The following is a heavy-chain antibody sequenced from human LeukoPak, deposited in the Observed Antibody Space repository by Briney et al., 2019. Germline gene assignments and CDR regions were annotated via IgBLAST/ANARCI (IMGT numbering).Heavy chain of an antibody. CDR3: ARERAAAAHFDY. CDR1: GFTFSNYG. V-gene: IGHV3-21*01. D-gene: IGHD6-13*01. CDR2: ISSSSSYI. J-gene: IGHJ4*02. Sequence: GGSLRLSCAASGFTFSNYGMHWVRQAPGKGLEWVSSISSSSSYIYYADSVKGRFTISRDNAKNSLYLQMNSLRAEDTAVYYCARERAAAAHFDYWGQGTLVTVSS.